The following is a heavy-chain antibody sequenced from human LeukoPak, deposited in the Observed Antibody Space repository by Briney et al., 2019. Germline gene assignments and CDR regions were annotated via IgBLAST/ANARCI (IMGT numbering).Heavy chain of an antibody. CDR1: AFTFSSYE. D-gene: IGHD3-9*01. J-gene: IGHJ3*02. V-gene: IGHV3-48*03. Sequence: PGGSLRLSCAASAFTFSSYEMNWVRQAPGKGLEWVSYISSSGNTKYYADSVKGRFTISRNNAKNSLYLQMNSLRAEDTAVYYCARPLRYFDWLPFDIWGQGTMVTVSS. CDR2: ISSSGNTK. CDR3: ARPLRYFDWLPFDI.